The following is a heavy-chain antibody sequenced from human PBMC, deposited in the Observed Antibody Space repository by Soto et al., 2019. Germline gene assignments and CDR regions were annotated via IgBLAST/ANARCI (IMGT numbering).Heavy chain of an antibody. V-gene: IGHV3-23*01. CDR1: VFTFNSYV. CDR2: ISGSGGST. Sequence: HRGVSRSLSLAVCVFTFNSYVMMLVFTAAWKGLDCVSAISGSGGSTYYADSVKGRFTISRDNSKNTLYLQMNSLRAEDTAVHYCAKTLSYCYGMDVCRQGTTVTV. CDR3: AKTLSYCYGMDV. J-gene: IGHJ6*02.